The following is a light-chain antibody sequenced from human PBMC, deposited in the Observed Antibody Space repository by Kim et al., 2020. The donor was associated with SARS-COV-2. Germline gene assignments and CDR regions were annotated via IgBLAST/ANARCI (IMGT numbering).Light chain of an antibody. J-gene: IGLJ3*02. CDR2: GVT. CDR3: SSYAGSNNWV. Sequence: SVTRSCPGASNAVCGYNYVSWSQQDPGKAPKRLLYGVTHRPSGVPDRFSGSKPHNTASLTLSGLQPEDEAYYYCSSYAGSNNWVFGGGTRLTVL. CDR1: SNAVCGYNY. V-gene: IGLV2-8*01.